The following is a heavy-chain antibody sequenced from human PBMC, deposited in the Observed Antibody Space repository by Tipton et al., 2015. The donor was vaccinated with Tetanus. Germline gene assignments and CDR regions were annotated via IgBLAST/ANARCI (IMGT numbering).Heavy chain of an antibody. Sequence: AASGFTFSSYAMSWVRQAPGKGLEWVSAISGSGGSTYYADSVKGRFTISRDNSKNTLYLQMNSLRAEDTAVYYCAKGRVVVADYYYYYGMDVWGQGTTVTVSS. CDR3: AKGRVVVADYYYYYGMDV. J-gene: IGHJ6*02. CDR1: GFTFSSYA. D-gene: IGHD2-15*01. V-gene: IGHV3-23*01. CDR2: ISGSGGST.